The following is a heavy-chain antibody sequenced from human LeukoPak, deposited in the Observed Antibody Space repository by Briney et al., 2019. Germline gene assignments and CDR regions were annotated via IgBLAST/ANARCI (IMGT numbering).Heavy chain of an antibody. J-gene: IGHJ4*02. V-gene: IGHV4-39*07. CDR2: IYYSGST. D-gene: IGHD4-11*01. CDR1: GDSISSTNYY. Sequence: SETLSLTCTVSGDSISSTNYYWGWIRQPPGKGLEWIGSIYYSGSTYYNPSLESRVTISLDTSKNQFSLKLSSVTAADTAVYYCARPVSAGPVTAFDYWGQGTLVTVSS. CDR3: ARPVSAGPVTAFDY.